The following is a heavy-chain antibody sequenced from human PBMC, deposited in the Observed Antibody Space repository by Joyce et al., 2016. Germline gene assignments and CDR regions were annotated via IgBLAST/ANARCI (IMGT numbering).Heavy chain of an antibody. D-gene: IGHD3-10*01. CDR2: IYYSVKT. Sequence: QVQLQESGPGLVKPSQTLSLTCTVSGGSITSGGYYWNWIRQHPGKGLEWIGYIYYSVKTYYNPSLKSRVTISEDTSKNQFSLRLISVTAADTAVYYCAGDLVAYGSGSYFDSWGRGTLVTVSS. CDR1: GGSITSGGYY. V-gene: IGHV4-31*03. CDR3: AGDLVAYGSGSYFDS. J-gene: IGHJ4*02.